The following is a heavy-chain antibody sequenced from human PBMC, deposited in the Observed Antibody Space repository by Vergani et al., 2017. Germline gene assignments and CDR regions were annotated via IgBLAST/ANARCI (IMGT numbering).Heavy chain of an antibody. J-gene: IGHJ5*02. V-gene: IGHV4-59*01. CDR3: ARRGSGWGLLFDP. D-gene: IGHD6-19*01. CDR1: GGSISSYY. Sequence: QVQLQESGPGLVKPSETLSLTCTVSGGSISSYYWSWIRQPPGKGLEWIGYIYYSGSTNYNPSLKGRVTISVDTSKNQFSLKLSSVTAADTAVYYCARRGSGWGLLFDPWGQGTLVTVSS. CDR2: IYYSGST.